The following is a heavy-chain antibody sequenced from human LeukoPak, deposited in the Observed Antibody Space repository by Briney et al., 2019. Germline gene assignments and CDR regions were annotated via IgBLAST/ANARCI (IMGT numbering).Heavy chain of an antibody. CDR1: GGSISSSSYY. V-gene: IGHV4-39*07. J-gene: IGHJ5*02. CDR2: IYYSGST. D-gene: IGHD6-13*01. Sequence: PSETLSLTCTVSGGSISSSSYYWGWIRQPPGKGLEWIGSIYYSGSTYYNPSLKSRVTMSVDTSKNQFSLKLSSVTAADTAVYYCASRIAAAGTGFDPWGQGTLVTVSS. CDR3: ASRIAAAGTGFDP.